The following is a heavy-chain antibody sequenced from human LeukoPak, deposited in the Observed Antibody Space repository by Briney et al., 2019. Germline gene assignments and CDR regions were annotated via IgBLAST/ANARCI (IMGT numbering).Heavy chain of an antibody. Sequence: SVKVSCXASGGTFSSYAISWVRQAPGQGLAWMGRIIPIFGTANYAQKFQGRVTITTDESTSTAYMELSSLRSEDTAVYYCARDLGGVPAANFGDYARFDYWGQGTLVTVSS. D-gene: IGHD2-2*01. CDR2: IIPIFGTA. J-gene: IGHJ4*02. CDR1: GGTFSSYA. CDR3: ARDLGGVPAANFGDYARFDY. V-gene: IGHV1-69*05.